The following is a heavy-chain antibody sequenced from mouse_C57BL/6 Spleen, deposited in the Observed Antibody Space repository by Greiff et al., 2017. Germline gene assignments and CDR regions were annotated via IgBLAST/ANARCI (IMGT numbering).Heavy chain of an antibody. CDR1: GYTFTSYW. CDR2: IYPGSGST. D-gene: IGHD6-1*01. V-gene: IGHV1-55*01. J-gene: IGHJ3*01. Sequence: VQLQQPGAELVKPGASVKMSCKASGYTFTSYWITWVKQRPGQGLEWIGDIYPGSGSTNYNEKFKSKATLTGDTSSSTAYMQRSSLTSEDSAVYYCARGGPQNPLFAYWGQGTLVTVSA. CDR3: ARGGPQNPLFAY.